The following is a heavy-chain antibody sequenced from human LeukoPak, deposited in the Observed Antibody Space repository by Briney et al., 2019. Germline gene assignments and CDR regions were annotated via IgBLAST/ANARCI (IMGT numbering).Heavy chain of an antibody. CDR3: ARDQTLAVAGTGFDY. Sequence: GRSPRLSCAASGFTFDDYAMHWVRQAPGKGLEWVSGLSWNSGTIAYADSVKGRFTISRDNAKNSLYLQMNGLRPEDTALYYCARDQTLAVAGTGFDYWGQGTLVTVSS. D-gene: IGHD6-19*01. J-gene: IGHJ4*02. CDR2: LSWNSGTI. CDR1: GFTFDDYA. V-gene: IGHV3-9*01.